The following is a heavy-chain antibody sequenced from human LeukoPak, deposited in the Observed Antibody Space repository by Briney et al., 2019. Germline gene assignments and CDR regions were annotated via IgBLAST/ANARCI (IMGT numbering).Heavy chain of an antibody. D-gene: IGHD2-2*01. CDR3: AKMGDDIVVVPAAFFDY. CDR2: LSGSGGST. J-gene: IGHJ4*02. CDR1: GFSFSNYG. Sequence: GGSLRLSCAASGFSFSNYGMSWVRQAPGKGLEWVSGLSGSGGSTYYAASVRGRFTISRDNSKNTLYLQMNSLRAEDTAVYYCAKMGDDIVVVPAAFFDYWGQGTLVTVSS. V-gene: IGHV3-23*01.